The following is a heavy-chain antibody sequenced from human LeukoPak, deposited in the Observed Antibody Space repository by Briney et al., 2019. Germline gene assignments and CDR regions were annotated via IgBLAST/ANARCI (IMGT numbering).Heavy chain of an antibody. CDR3: AKPPPGTKPPAEYFQH. CDR2: ISGSGGST. D-gene: IGHD1-1*01. J-gene: IGHJ1*01. Sequence: SGGSLRLYCAASGFTFSSYAMSWVRQAPGKGLEWVSAISGSGGSTYYADSVKGRFTISRANSKNTLDLQMNSLRAEDTAVYYCAKPPPGTKPPAEYFQHWGQGTLVTVSS. CDR1: GFTFSSYA. V-gene: IGHV3-23*01.